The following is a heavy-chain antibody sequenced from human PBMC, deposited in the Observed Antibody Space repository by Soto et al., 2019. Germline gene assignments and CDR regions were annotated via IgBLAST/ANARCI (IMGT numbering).Heavy chain of an antibody. J-gene: IGHJ5*02. V-gene: IGHV1-2*04. CDR1: GYTFTGYY. CDR3: ARGRRSRRSFPPWFDP. Sequence: ASVKVSCKASGYTFTGYYMHWVRQAPGQGLEWMGWINPNSGGTNYAQKFQGWVTMTRDTSIRTAYMELSRLRSDDTAVYYCARGRRSRRSFPPWFDPWGQGTLVTVSS. CDR2: INPNSGGT. D-gene: IGHD6-6*01.